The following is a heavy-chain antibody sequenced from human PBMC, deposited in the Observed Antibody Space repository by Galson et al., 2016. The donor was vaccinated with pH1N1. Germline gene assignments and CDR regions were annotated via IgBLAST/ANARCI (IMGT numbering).Heavy chain of an antibody. J-gene: IGHJ6*03. D-gene: IGHD5-12*01. V-gene: IGHV1-69*04. CDR1: GGAFSRNA. Sequence: SVKVSCKASGGAFSRNAISWVRQAPGQGLQWMGRIIPVLSLPTYAQTFQGRVTISRDNAKRSVYLQMDNLRVEDTAVYYCARAGIVAPGKATPYYYYYYYMDVWGKGTTVTVSS. CDR2: IIPVLSLP. CDR3: ARAGIVAPGKATPYYYYYYYMDV.